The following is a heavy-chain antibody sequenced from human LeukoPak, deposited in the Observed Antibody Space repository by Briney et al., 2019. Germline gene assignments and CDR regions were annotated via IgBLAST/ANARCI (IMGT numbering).Heavy chain of an antibody. CDR1: DYTFTDYG. J-gene: IGHJ4*02. CDR2: ISAYNGNT. D-gene: IGHD2-2*02. Sequence: ASVNVSCRASDYTFTDYGISWVRQAPGQGLEWMGWISAYNGNTNYAQNVQGRVIMTTDTSTSTAYMELTSLRSDDTAVYYCARDCRSTNCYKVFDYWGQGTPVTVSS. CDR3: ARDCRSTNCYKVFDY. V-gene: IGHV1-18*01.